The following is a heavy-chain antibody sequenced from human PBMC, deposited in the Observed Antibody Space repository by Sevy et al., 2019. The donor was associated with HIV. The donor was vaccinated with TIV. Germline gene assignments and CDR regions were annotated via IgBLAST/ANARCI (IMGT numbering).Heavy chain of an antibody. V-gene: IGHV3-21*01. CDR2: ISSSSSYI. Sequence: GGSLRLSCAASGFTFSSYSMNWVRQAPGKGLEWVSSISSSSSYIYYEDSVKGRFTISRDNAKNTLYLQMNSLRAEDTAVYYCARGEKQYYYYYYMDVWGKGTTVTVSS. J-gene: IGHJ6*03. CDR1: GFTFSSYS. CDR3: ARGEKQYYYYYYMDV.